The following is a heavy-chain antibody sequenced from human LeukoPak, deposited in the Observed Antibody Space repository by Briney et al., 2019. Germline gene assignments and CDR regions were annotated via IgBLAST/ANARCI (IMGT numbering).Heavy chain of an antibody. Sequence: GGSLRLSCSASGFSFSSYAMHWVRQAPGKGLEWVAVISYDGSNKYYTDSVKGRFTISRDNSKNTLYLQMNSLRAEDTAVYYCASSPGMAFDPWGQGTLVTVSS. CDR3: ASSPGMAFDP. V-gene: IGHV3-30-3*01. CDR2: ISYDGSNK. D-gene: IGHD6-13*01. J-gene: IGHJ5*02. CDR1: GFSFSSYA.